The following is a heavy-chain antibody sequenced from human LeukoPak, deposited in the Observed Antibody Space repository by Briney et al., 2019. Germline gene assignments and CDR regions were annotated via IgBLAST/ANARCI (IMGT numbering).Heavy chain of an antibody. D-gene: IGHD3-3*01. Sequence: PGGSLRLSCAASGFTFSSYSMNWVRQAPGKGLEWVSSISSSNIYYADSVKGRFTISRDNAKNSVYLQMNSLRAEDTAVYHCVRESDVWSGPGIGRPLDVWGKGTTVTVSS. J-gene: IGHJ6*04. CDR1: GFTFSSYS. CDR3: VRESDVWSGPGIGRPLDV. CDR2: ISSSNI. V-gene: IGHV3-21*01.